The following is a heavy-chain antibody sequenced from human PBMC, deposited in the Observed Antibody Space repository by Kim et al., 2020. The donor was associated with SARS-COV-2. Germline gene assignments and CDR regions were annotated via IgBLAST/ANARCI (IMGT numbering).Heavy chain of an antibody. D-gene: IGHD6-13*01. CDR3: AKDHSAGPNWFDP. CDR1: GFTFSSYG. V-gene: IGHV3-30*18. J-gene: IGHJ5*02. Sequence: GGSLRLSCAASGFTFSSYGMHWVRQAPGKGLEWVAVISYDGSNKYYADSVKGRFTISRDNSKNTLYLQMNRLRAEDTAVYYCAKDHSAGPNWFDPWGQGTLVTVSS. CDR2: ISYDGSNK.